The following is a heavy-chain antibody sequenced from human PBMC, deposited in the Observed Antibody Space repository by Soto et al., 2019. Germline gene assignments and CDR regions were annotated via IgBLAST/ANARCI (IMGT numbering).Heavy chain of an antibody. CDR3: ARAYDFWSGFDL. Sequence: SETLSLTCAVYCGSFSNYYWNWIRQRPGKGLEWIGYIYYSGSTNYNPSLKSRVTISVDTSDNQFTLRLTSVTAADTAVYYCARAYDFWSGFDLWGQGTLVTVSS. V-gene: IGHV4-59*01. CDR2: IYYSGST. CDR1: CGSFSNYY. J-gene: IGHJ5*02. D-gene: IGHD3-3*01.